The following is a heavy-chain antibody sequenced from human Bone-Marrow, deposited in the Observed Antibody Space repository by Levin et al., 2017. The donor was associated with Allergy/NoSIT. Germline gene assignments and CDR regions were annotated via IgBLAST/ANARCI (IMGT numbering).Heavy chain of an antibody. CDR1: GFTFSSYG. V-gene: IGHV3-30*18. J-gene: IGHJ4*02. D-gene: IGHD2-15*01. Sequence: LSLTCAASGFTFSSYGIHWVRQAPGKGLEWVAIISYDGNKKFYVDSVKGRFTISRDNSKNTVYLQMNSLRVEDTAMYYCAKEGFYCSGGSCYYDYWGQGTLVTVSS. CDR2: ISYDGNKK. CDR3: AKEGFYCSGGSCYYDY.